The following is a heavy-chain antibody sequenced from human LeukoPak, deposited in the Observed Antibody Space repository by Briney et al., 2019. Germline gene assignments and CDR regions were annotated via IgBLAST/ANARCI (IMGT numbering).Heavy chain of an antibody. CDR3: ARDRDYGSGSYLY. D-gene: IGHD3-10*01. Sequence: QPGGSLRLPCAASGFTFSSYWMSWVRQAPGKGLEWVANIKQDGSEKYYVDSVKGRFSISRDNAKNSLYLQMNSLRAEDTAVYYCARDRDYGSGSYLYWGQGTLVTVSS. CDR1: GFTFSSYW. CDR2: IKQDGSEK. V-gene: IGHV3-7*01. J-gene: IGHJ4*02.